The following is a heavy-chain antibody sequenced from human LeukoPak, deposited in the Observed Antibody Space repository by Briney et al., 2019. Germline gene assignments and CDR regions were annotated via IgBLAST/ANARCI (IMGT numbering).Heavy chain of an antibody. CDR2: INDDGSAT. J-gene: IGHJ4*02. CDR1: GFTFSNYW. V-gene: IGHV3-74*01. CDR3: AREILAPGKTHDY. Sequence: PGGSLRLSCAASGFTFSNYWMHWVRHAPGKGLVWVSRINDDGSATFYADSVKGRFTISRDNAKNTLFLQINSLRAEDTAVYYRAREILAPGKTHDYWGQGTLVTVSS.